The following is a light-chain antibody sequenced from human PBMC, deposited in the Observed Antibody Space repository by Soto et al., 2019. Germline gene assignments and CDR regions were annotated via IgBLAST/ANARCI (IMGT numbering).Light chain of an antibody. Sequence: EIGLTQSPGPLSLSPGERATLSCRASQSVSSSSYLAWYQQQPGQAPRLLIYGASSRATGIPDRFSGSGSATDFTLTNSRLEPEDFAVYYCRQYGSSPSYTFGQGTKLEIK. CDR2: GAS. V-gene: IGKV3-20*01. CDR1: QSVSSSSY. J-gene: IGKJ2*01. CDR3: RQYGSSPSYT.